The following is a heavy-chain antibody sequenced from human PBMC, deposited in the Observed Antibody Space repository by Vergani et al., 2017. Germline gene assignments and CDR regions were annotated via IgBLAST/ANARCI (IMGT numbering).Heavy chain of an antibody. CDR3: ARDQANGGGRPVAFGI. J-gene: IGHJ3*02. V-gene: IGHV1-69*01. CDR2: IIPIFGTA. Sequence: QVQLVQSGAEVKKPGSSVKVSCKASGGTFSSYAISWVRQAPGQGLEWMGGIIPIFGTANYAQKFQGRVTITADESTSTAYMELSSLRSEDTAVYYCARDQANGGGRPVAFGIWGQGTMVTVSS. CDR1: GGTFSSYA. D-gene: IGHD2-8*01.